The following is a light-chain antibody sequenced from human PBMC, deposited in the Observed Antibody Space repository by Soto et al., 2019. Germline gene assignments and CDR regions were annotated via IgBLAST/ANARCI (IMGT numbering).Light chain of an antibody. CDR1: QSVSSSY. CDR3: QQYGSSPRGYT. J-gene: IGKJ2*01. CDR2: GAS. Sequence: EIVLTQSPGTLSLSPGERATLSCRASQSVSSSYLAWYQQKPDQAPRLLIYGASSGATGIPDRFSGSGSGTDFTLTISSLEPEDFAVYYCQQYGSSPRGYTFGQWTKLEIK. V-gene: IGKV3-20*01.